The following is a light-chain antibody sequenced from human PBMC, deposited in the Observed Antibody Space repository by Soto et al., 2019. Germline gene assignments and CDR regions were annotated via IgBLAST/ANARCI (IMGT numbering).Light chain of an antibody. V-gene: IGLV4-60*03. CDR1: SGHNNYI. J-gene: IGLJ3*02. CDR2: LEGSGSY. Sequence: QLVLTQSSSASASLGYSVNLTCTLSSGHNNYIIAWHQQQPGQAPRYLMRLEGSGSYNKGSGVPDRVSGSSSGADRYLTISNLQSEDEADYYCETWDSTTGVFGGGTKLTVL. CDR3: ETWDSTTGV.